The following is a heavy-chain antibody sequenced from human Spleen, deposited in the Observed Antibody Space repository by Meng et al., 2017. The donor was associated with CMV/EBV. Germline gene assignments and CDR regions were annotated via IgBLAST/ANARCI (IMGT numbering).Heavy chain of an antibody. J-gene: IGHJ5*02. CDR3: ARNDAGTPHNRFDP. D-gene: IGHD1-1*01. CDR2: IYYSGST. V-gene: IGHV4-39*07. Sequence: SETLSLTCSVSGDSITSTSYYWGWIRQSPGKGLEWIGNIYYSGSTYYNPSVKSRVTISVDTSKNQFSLKVSSVTAADTAVYYCARNDAGTPHNRFDPWGQGMLVTVSS. CDR1: GDSITSTSYY.